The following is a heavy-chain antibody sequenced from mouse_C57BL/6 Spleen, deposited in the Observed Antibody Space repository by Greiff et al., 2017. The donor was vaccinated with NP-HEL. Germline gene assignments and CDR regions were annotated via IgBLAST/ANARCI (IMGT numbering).Heavy chain of an antibody. D-gene: IGHD1-1*01. CDR3: SRKGYDGRSYWYFDV. Sequence: VKLVESGPGLVAPSQSLSITCTVSGFSLTSYAISWVRQPPGKGLEWLGVIWTGGGTNYNSALKSRLSISKDNSKSQVFVKMNSQRTDETARYDCSRKGYDGRSYWYFDVWGPGTMVTVSA. J-gene: IGHJ1*01. CDR2: IWTGGGT. CDR1: GFSLTSYA. V-gene: IGHV2-9-1*01.